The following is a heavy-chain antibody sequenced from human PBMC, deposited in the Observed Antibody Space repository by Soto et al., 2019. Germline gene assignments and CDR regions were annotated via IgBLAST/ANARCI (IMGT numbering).Heavy chain of an antibody. CDR2: INTDGSTT. V-gene: IGHV3-74*01. CDR1: GFTFSDHW. D-gene: IGHD6-19*01. CDR3: VQVAVGGDYGYDY. Sequence: DVQLVESGGGLVQPGGSLRLSCAASGFTFSDHWMHWVRQAPGEGLVWVSRINTDGSTTSYADSVKGRFTISRDNVKNTLFLQMNSLRAEDTAIYYCVQVAVGGDYGYDYWGQGTLVTVSS. J-gene: IGHJ4*02.